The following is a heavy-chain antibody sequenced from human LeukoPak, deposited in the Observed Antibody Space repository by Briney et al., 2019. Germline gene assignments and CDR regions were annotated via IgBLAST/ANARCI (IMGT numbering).Heavy chain of an antibody. CDR1: GGSISSYY. J-gene: IGHJ3*02. V-gene: IGHV4-59*12. CDR3: ARSPGGSGTRAFDI. CDR2: IYYSGST. Sequence: SETLSLTCTVSGGSISSYYWSWIRQPPGKGLEWIGSIYYSGSTYYNPSLKSRVTISVDTSKNQFSLKLSSVTAADTAVYYCARSPGGSGTRAFDIWGQGTMVTVSS. D-gene: IGHD3-10*01.